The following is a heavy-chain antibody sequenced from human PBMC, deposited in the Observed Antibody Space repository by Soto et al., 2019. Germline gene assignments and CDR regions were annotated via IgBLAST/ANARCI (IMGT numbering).Heavy chain of an antibody. CDR3: AKGGRQWLVTSDFNY. CDR1: GFTFSDYA. Sequence: GGSLRLSCAASGFTFSDYAMHWVRQAPGKGLEWVAVVSHDGRNTHYADYVKGRFTISRDSSKNTFSLEMTSLRAEDTAVYYCAKGGRQWLVTSDFNYWGQGALVTVSS. V-gene: IGHV3-30*18. D-gene: IGHD6-19*01. J-gene: IGHJ4*02. CDR2: VSHDGRNT.